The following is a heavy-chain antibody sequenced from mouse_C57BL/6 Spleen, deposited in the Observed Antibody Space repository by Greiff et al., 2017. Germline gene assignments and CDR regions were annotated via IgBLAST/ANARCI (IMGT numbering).Heavy chain of an antibody. Sequence: QVQLQQPGTELVKPGASVKLSCKASGYTFTSYWMHWVKQRPGQGLEWIGNINPSIGGTNYNEKFKSKATLTVDKSSSTAYMQISSLTSEDSAVYYCARGNYFLYYYAMYYWGQGTSVTVSS. CDR2: INPSIGGT. CDR3: ARGNYFLYYYAMYY. CDR1: GYTFTSYW. J-gene: IGHJ4*01. V-gene: IGHV1-53*01. D-gene: IGHD2-1*01.